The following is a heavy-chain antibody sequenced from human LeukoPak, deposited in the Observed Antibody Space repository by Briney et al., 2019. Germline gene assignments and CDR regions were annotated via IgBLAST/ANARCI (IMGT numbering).Heavy chain of an antibody. CDR2: VSSNVYST. Sequence: GGSLRLSCSASGFTFSTYAMHWVRQAPGKGLEYVSSVSSNVYSTHYADSVKGRFAISRDNSKNTLYLQMSSLRTEDTAVYYCVKDSKSSGWYVPPNFDYWGQGALVTVSS. V-gene: IGHV3-64D*09. J-gene: IGHJ4*02. CDR1: GFTFSTYA. CDR3: VKDSKSSGWYVPPNFDY. D-gene: IGHD6-19*01.